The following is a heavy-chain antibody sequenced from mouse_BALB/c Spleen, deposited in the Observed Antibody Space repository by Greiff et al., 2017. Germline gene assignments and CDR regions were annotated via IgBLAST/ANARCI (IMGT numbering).Heavy chain of an antibody. V-gene: IGHV1-69*01. Sequence: QVQLQQPGAELVLPGASVKMSCKASGYTFTDYWMHWVKQRPGQGLEWIGAIDTSDSYTSYNQKFKGKATLTVDESSSTAYMQLSSLTSEDSAVYYCARITTVVATPYFDYWGQGTTLTVSS. CDR2: IDTSDSYT. CDR1: GYTFTDYW. D-gene: IGHD1-1*01. CDR3: ARITTVVATPYFDY. J-gene: IGHJ2*01.